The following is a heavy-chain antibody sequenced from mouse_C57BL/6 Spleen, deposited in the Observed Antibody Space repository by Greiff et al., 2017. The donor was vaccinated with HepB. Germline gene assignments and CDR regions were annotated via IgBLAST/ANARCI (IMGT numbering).Heavy chain of an antibody. CDR2: INPNNGGT. V-gene: IGHV1-18*01. CDR1: GYTFTDYN. D-gene: IGHD2-2*01. CDR3: ARVGYDLYAMDY. Sequence: EVQLQESGPELVKPGASVKIPCKASGYTFTDYNMDWVKQSHGKSLEWIGDINPNNGGTIYNQKFKGKATLTVDKSSSTAYMELRSLTSEDTAVYYFARVGYDLYAMDYWGQGTSVTVSS. J-gene: IGHJ4*01.